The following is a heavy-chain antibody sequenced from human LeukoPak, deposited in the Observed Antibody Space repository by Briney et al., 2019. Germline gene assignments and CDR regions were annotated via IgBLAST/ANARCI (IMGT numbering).Heavy chain of an antibody. CDR1: GYTFTDYY. CDR2: INPNSGGT. J-gene: IGHJ6*02. V-gene: IGHV1-2*04. Sequence: ASVKVSCKASGYTFTDYYMHWVRQAPGQGLEWMGWINPNSGGTNYAQKFQGWVTMTRDTSISTAYMELSRLRSDDTAVYYCARDRVLWFGESSYYYYGMDVWGQGTTVTVSS. D-gene: IGHD3-10*01. CDR3: ARDRVLWFGESSYYYYGMDV.